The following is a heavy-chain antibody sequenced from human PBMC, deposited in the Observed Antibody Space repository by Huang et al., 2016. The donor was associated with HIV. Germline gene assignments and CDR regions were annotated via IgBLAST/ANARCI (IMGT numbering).Heavy chain of an antibody. CDR2: IFNSGYT. CDR3: ATDGGVAVAGTGDVLDL. D-gene: IGHD6-19*01. V-gene: IGHV4-61*01. Sequence: QMHLQESGPGLVKPSETLSLTCTVSGGSFSSGRHYWPWIRQPPGQELEWIGYIFNSGYTNYNPSLKSRVTISVDTSKNQFSLHLRSVTAADTALYYCATDGGVAVAGTGDVLDLWGQGTLVTVSS. CDR1: GGSFSSGRHY. J-gene: IGHJ3*01.